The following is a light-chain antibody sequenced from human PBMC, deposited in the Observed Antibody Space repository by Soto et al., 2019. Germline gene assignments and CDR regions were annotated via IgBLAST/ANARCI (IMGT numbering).Light chain of an antibody. V-gene: IGLV4-69*01. J-gene: IGLJ3*02. CDR1: TGHSCYA. Sequence: QPVLTQSPSASASLGASVKLTCTLTTGHSCYAIAWHQQQPEKGPRYLMKINSDGSHSKGDGIPDRFSGSSSGAERYLTISSLQSEDEADYYCQTWASGIRVFGGGTKLTVL. CDR2: INSDGSH. CDR3: QTWASGIRV.